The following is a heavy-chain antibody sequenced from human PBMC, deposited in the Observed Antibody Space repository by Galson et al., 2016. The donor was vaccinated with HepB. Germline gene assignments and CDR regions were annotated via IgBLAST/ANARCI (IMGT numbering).Heavy chain of an antibody. D-gene: IGHD3-3*01. V-gene: IGHV4-34*01. CDR1: GGSFSNYF. J-gene: IGHJ6*02. CDR3: AGSSSWSGLLDV. Sequence: SETLSLTCAVHGGSFSNYFWTWIRQTPGRGLEWIGEIHHSGSRNSSPSLKSRVTISVDTSKNEFFLKLTSVTAADTGVYYCAGSSSWSGLLDVRGQGTTVSVSS. CDR2: IHHSGSR.